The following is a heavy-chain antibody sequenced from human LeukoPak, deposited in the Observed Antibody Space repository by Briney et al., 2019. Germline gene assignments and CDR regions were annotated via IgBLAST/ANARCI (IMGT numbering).Heavy chain of an antibody. CDR3: ARGSTSRAPKVWEQWLAPLNY. V-gene: IGHV3-33*08. Sequence: GGFLRLSCAASGFTFSSYGMHWVRQAPGKGLEWVAVIWYDGSNKYYADSVKGRFTISRDNSKNTLYLQMNSLRAEDTAVYYCARGSTSRAPKVWEQWLAPLNYWGQGTLVTVSS. CDR1: GFTFSSYG. CDR2: IWYDGSNK. D-gene: IGHD6-19*01. J-gene: IGHJ4*02.